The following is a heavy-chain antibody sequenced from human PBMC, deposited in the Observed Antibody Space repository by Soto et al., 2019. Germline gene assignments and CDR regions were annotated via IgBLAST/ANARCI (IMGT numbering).Heavy chain of an antibody. V-gene: IGHV3-33*01. J-gene: IGHJ4*02. D-gene: IGHD6-13*01. CDR1: GFTFSSNG. Sequence: QVQLVESGGGVVQPGRSLRLSCAASGFTFSSNGMHWVRQAPGKGLEWVAVIWYDGSNEYYADSVKGRFTISRDNSKNTLYLQMNSLRAEDTAVYYCVRDRGSSWFGPIDYWSQGTLVTVSS. CDR2: IWYDGSNE. CDR3: VRDRGSSWFGPIDY.